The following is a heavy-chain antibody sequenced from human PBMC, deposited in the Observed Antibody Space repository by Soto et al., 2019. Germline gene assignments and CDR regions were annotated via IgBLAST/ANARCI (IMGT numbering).Heavy chain of an antibody. CDR1: GFTFSSYS. J-gene: IGHJ6*02. V-gene: IGHV3-48*02. CDR3: ARGDSSSWYLAGDYYYYGMDV. Sequence: AGGSLRLSCAASGFTFSSYSMNWVRQAPGKGLEWVSYISSSSSTIYYADSVKGRFTISRDNAKNSLYLQMNSLRDEDTAVYYCARGDSSSWYLAGDYYYYGMDVWGQGTTVTVSS. D-gene: IGHD6-13*01. CDR2: ISSSSSTI.